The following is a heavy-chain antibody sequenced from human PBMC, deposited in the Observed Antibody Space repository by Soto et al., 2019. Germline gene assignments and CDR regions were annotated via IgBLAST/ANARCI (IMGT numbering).Heavy chain of an antibody. CDR1: GFTFSSYA. CDR3: ARVITHYRITIFGVATYYYYYYGMDV. Sequence: GGSLRLSRAASGFTFSSYAMHWVRQDPGKGLEWVAVISYDGSNKYYADSVKGRFTISRDNSKNTLYLQMNSLRAEDTAVYYWARVITHYRITIFGVATYYYYYYGMDVCGQGTTVTVPS. D-gene: IGHD3-3*01. CDR2: ISYDGSNK. V-gene: IGHV3-30-3*01. J-gene: IGHJ6*02.